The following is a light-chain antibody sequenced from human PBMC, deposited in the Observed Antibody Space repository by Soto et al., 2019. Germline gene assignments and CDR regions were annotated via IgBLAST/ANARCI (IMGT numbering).Light chain of an antibody. CDR3: QHYGGSPPVT. CDR1: QSVSSSY. Sequence: PGVRATLSCRASQSVSSSYLALYQQKPGLAPRLLIYGASSRATGIPDRFSGSGSGADFTLTISKLEPEDFAVYYCQHYGGSPPVTFGQGTKLEIK. V-gene: IGKV3-20*01. CDR2: GAS. J-gene: IGKJ2*01.